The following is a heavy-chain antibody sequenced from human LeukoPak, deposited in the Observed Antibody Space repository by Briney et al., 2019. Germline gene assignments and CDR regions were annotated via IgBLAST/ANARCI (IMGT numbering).Heavy chain of an antibody. J-gene: IGHJ4*02. V-gene: IGHV3-21*05. Sequence: PGGSLRLSCAASGFTFSTYSMNWVRQAPGKGLEWVSYISGRGSYTNHADSVKGRFTISRDSAKNSLYLQMNSLRAEDTAVYYCARGGGYYGSGSYYKWDYWGQGTLVTVSS. CDR3: ARGGGYYGSGSYYKWDY. CDR1: GFTFSTYS. CDR2: ISGRGSYT. D-gene: IGHD3-10*01.